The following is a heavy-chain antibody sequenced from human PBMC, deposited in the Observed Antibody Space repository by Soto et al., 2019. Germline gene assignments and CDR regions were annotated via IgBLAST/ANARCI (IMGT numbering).Heavy chain of an antibody. CDR2: ISWNSGSL. CDR1: GFTFDDYA. Sequence: EVQLVESGGGLVQPGRSLRLSCAASGFTFDDYAIHWVRQAPGKGLEWVAGISWNSGSLGYADSVKGRFTISRDNAKNPLYLQMHSLRAEDAALYYCAKSYDYVWGSYRTTYDAFDIWGQGPMVTVSS. CDR3: AKSYDYVWGSYRTTYDAFDI. V-gene: IGHV3-9*01. D-gene: IGHD3-16*02. J-gene: IGHJ3*02.